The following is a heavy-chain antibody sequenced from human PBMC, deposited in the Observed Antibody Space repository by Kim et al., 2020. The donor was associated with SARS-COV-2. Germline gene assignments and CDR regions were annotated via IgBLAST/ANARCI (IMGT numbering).Heavy chain of an antibody. V-gene: IGHV3-30*04. CDR3: ARGVAAAGTGAWFDP. CDR2: ISYDGSNK. J-gene: IGHJ5*02. D-gene: IGHD6-13*01. Sequence: GGSLRRSCAASGFTFSSYAMHWVRQAPGKGLEWVAVISYDGSNKYYADSVKGRFTISRDNSKNTLYLQMNSLRAEDTAVYYCARGVAAAGTGAWFDPWGQGTLVTVSS. CDR1: GFTFSSYA.